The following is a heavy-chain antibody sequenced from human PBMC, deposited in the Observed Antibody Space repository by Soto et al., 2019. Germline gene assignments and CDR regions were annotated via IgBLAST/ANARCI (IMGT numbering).Heavy chain of an antibody. CDR3: ARTLNWNYVYYFDY. Sequence: GESLKISCKGSGYSFTSYWIGWVRQMPGKGLEWMGIIYPGDSDTRYSPPFQGQVTISVDKSISTAYLQWSSLKASDIAMYYCARTLNWNYVYYFDYWGQGTLVTVSS. CDR1: GYSFTSYW. J-gene: IGHJ4*02. D-gene: IGHD1-7*01. V-gene: IGHV5-51*01. CDR2: IYPGDSDT.